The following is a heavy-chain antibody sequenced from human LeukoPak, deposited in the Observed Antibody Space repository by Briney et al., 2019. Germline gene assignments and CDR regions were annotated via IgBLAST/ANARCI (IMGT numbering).Heavy chain of an antibody. J-gene: IGHJ4*02. V-gene: IGHV4-30-2*01. CDR2: IYHSGST. Sequence: SETLSLTCTVSGGSISSSSYYWSWIRQPPGKGLEWIGYIYHSGSTYYNPSLKSRVTISVDRSKNQFSLKLSSVTAADTAVYYCARDREVGATTGWGQGTLVTVSS. CDR3: ARDREVGATTG. CDR1: GGSISSSSYY. D-gene: IGHD1-26*01.